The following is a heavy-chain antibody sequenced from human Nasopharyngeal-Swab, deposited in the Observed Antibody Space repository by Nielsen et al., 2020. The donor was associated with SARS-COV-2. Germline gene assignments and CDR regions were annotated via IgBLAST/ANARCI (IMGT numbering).Heavy chain of an antibody. J-gene: IGHJ3*02. V-gene: IGHV4-59*01. CDR1: GGSISSYY. CDR2: IYYSGST. Sequence: SETLSLTCTVSGGSISSYYWSWIRQPPGKGLEWIGYIYYSGSTNYNPSLKSRVTISVDTSKNQFSLKLSSVTAADTAVYYCARYSGTRQYYDFWSGYDAYAFDIWGQGTMVTVSS. CDR3: ARYSGTRQYYDFWSGYDAYAFDI. D-gene: IGHD3-3*01.